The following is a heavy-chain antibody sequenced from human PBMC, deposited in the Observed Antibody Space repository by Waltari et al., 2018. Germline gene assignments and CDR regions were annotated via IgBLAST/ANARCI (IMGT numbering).Heavy chain of an antibody. V-gene: IGHV3-74*01. Sequence: EVQLVESGGGLVQPGGSLRLSCAASGCTFSSYWVHGVRRAPGKGLVWVSRINSDGSGTNYAGSVKGRFTISRDNAKNTLFLQMNSLRAEDTAVYYCARATNSDGGRAFDIWGQGTLVTVSS. CDR1: GCTFSSYW. D-gene: IGHD3-10*01. J-gene: IGHJ3*02. CDR3: ARATNSDGGRAFDI. CDR2: INSDGSGT.